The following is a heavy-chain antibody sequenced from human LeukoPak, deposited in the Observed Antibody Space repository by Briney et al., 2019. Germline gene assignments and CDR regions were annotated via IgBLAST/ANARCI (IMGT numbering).Heavy chain of an antibody. Sequence: ASVKVSCKASGYTFTGYYMHWVRQAPGQGLEWMGWINPNSGGTNYAQKFQGRVTMTRDTSISTAYMELSRLRSDDTAVYYCAQRGGASSGYYPEDFDYWGQGTLVTVSS. CDR3: AQRGGASSGYYPEDFDY. CDR2: INPNSGGT. D-gene: IGHD3-22*01. J-gene: IGHJ4*02. CDR1: GYTFTGYY. V-gene: IGHV1-2*02.